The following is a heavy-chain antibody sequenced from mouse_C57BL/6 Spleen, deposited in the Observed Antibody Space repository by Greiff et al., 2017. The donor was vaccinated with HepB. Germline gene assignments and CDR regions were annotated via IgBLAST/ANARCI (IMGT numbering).Heavy chain of an antibody. CDR2: IHPNSGST. CDR3: ARRRGITTVVAEDFDY. CDR1: GYTFTSYW. D-gene: IGHD1-1*01. Sequence: VQLQQPGAELVKPGASVKLSCKASGYTFTSYWMHWVKQRPGQGLEWIGMIHPNSGSTNYNEKFKSKATLTVDKSSSTAYRQLSSLTSEDSAVYYCARRRGITTVVAEDFDYWGQGTTLTVSS. J-gene: IGHJ2*01. V-gene: IGHV1-64*01.